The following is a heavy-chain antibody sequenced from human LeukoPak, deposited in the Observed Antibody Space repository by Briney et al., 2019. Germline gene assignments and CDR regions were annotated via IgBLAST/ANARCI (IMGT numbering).Heavy chain of an antibody. Sequence: SETLSLTCTVSGGSISSSSYYWGWIRQPPGKGLEWIGSIYYSGSTYYNPSLKSRVTISVDTSKNQFSLKLRSVTAADTAVYYCAPNSYGSKSDLGWLDPWGQGTLVTVSS. J-gene: IGHJ5*02. CDR2: IYYSGST. CDR1: GGSISSSSYY. CDR3: APNSYGSKSDLGWLDP. D-gene: IGHD5-18*01. V-gene: IGHV4-39*07.